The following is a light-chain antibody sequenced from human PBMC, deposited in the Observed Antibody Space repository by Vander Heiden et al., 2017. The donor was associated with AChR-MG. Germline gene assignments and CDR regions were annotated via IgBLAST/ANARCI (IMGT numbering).Light chain of an antibody. CDR3: LQDLSYPRT. CDR2: AAS. CDR1: QGIRSY. V-gene: IGKV1-8*01. Sequence: AIRITQSPSSLPASTGDRVTITCRASQGIRSYLAWYQQKPGKAPKLLIYAASTLESGVPSRFSGSGSGTDFTLTISCLQSEDFATYYCLQDLSYPRTFGQGTKVEIK. J-gene: IGKJ1*01.